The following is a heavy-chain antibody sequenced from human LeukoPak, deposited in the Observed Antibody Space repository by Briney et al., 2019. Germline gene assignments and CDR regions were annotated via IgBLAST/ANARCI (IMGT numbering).Heavy chain of an antibody. CDR1: GFTFSSYD. CDR2: ISSSGSTI. CDR3: ARGPRYSYGYDY. Sequence: GGSLRLSCAASGFTFSSYDMNWVRQAPGKGLEWVSYISSSGSTIFYADSVKGRFTFSRDNARDSLYLQMNSLRAEDTAVYYCARGPRYSYGYDYWGQGTLVTVSS. V-gene: IGHV3-48*03. J-gene: IGHJ4*02. D-gene: IGHD5-18*01.